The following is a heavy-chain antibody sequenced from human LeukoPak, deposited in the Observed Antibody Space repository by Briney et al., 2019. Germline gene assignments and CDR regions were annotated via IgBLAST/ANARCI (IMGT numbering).Heavy chain of an antibody. CDR2: MNPNSGNT. Sequence: ASVKVSCKASGYTFTSYDINWVRQATGQGLEWMGWMNPNSGNTGYAQKFQGRVTMTRNTSISTAYMELSSLRSEDTAVYCCARGRERGTTYDYWGQGTLVTVS. V-gene: IGHV1-8*01. D-gene: IGHD2/OR15-2a*01. CDR3: ARGRERGTTYDY. CDR1: GYTFTSYD. J-gene: IGHJ4*02.